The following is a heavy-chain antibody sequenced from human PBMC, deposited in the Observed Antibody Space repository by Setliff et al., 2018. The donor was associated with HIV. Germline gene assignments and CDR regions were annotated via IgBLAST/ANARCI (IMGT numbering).Heavy chain of an antibody. CDR1: GGSFSGYY. V-gene: IGHV4-34*01. CDR2: INHSGST. D-gene: IGHD6-19*01. CDR3: ARRRSSGWYHYFDY. J-gene: IGHJ4*03. Sequence: SETLSLTCAVYGGSFSGYYWSWIRQPPGKGLEWIGEINHSGSTNYNPSLKSRVTISVDTSKNQFSLKLSSVTAADTAVYYCARRRSSGWYHYFDYWGPGTMVTVSS.